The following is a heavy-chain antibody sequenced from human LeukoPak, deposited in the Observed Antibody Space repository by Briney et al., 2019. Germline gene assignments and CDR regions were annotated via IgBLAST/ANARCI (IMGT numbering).Heavy chain of an antibody. Sequence: ASVKVSCKASGYTFTGYYMHWVRQAPGQGLEWMGWINPNSGGTNYAQKFQGRVTMTRDTSISTAYMELRSLRSDDTAVYYCARDSPVGYYYYYYMDVWGKGTTVTISS. V-gene: IGHV1-2*02. D-gene: IGHD3-3*01. CDR3: ARDSPVGYYYYYYMDV. CDR1: GYTFTGYY. CDR2: INPNSGGT. J-gene: IGHJ6*03.